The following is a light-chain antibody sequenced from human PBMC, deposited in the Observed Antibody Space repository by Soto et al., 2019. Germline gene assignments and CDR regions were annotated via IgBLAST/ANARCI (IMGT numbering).Light chain of an antibody. J-gene: IGLJ2*01. V-gene: IGLV2-14*01. CDR2: EIT. Sequence: QSVLTQPASVSGSLGQSITISCSGTSSDVGGYDYVSWYQQHPGKAPKLMIYEITNRPSGVSYRFSGSKSGNTASLTISGLQAEDEADYYCSSYTSRATLIFGGGTKLTVL. CDR1: SSDVGGYDY. CDR3: SSYTSRATLI.